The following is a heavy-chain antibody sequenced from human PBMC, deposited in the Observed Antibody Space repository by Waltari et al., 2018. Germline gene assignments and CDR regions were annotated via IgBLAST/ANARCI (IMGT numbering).Heavy chain of an antibody. CDR3: AKVYYYDSSGLRAVHFDY. CDR2: ISGMGGST. D-gene: IGHD3-22*01. V-gene: IGHV3-23*01. CDR1: GFTFSSYA. Sequence: EVQLLESGGGLVQPGGSLRLSCAASGFTFSSYAMSWVRQAPGKGLEWVSAISGMGGSTYYADSVKGRFTISRDNSKNTLYLQMNSLRAEDTAVYYCAKVYYYDSSGLRAVHFDYWGQGTLVTVSS. J-gene: IGHJ4*02.